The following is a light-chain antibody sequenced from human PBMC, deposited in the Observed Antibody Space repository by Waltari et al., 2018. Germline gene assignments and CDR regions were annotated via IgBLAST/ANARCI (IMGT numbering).Light chain of an antibody. CDR3: ATWDDSLTGWV. V-gene: IGLV1-47*01. CDR2: RNN. J-gene: IGLJ3*02. Sequence: QSVLTQPPSASGTPGQRVTISCSGSSSNIGSYYVYWYQQLSGTAPKLLIYRNNERPSGVPDRFSGSKSSTSASLAITGLRSEDEAHYYCATWDDSLTGWVFGGGTKLAVL. CDR1: SSNIGSYY.